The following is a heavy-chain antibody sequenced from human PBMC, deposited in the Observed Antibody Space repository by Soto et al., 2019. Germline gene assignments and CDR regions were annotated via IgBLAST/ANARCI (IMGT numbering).Heavy chain of an antibody. Sequence: QVQLVESGGGVVQPGRSLRLSCAASGFTFSSYGMHWVRQAPGKGLEWVAVISYDGSNKYYADSVKGRFTISRDNSKNPLYLQMNSLRAEDTAVYYCAKDSDIVVVPAAHDAFDIWGQGTMVTVSS. D-gene: IGHD2-2*01. CDR3: AKDSDIVVVPAAHDAFDI. V-gene: IGHV3-30*18. CDR2: ISYDGSNK. J-gene: IGHJ3*02. CDR1: GFTFSSYG.